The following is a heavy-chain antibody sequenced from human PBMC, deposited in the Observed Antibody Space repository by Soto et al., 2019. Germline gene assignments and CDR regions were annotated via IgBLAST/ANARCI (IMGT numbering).Heavy chain of an antibody. Sequence: QVQLVESGGGVVQPGRSLRLSCAASGFTFSSYGMHWVRQAPGKGLEWVAVIWYDGSNKYYADSVKGRFTISRDNSKNTLYLQMNSLRAEDTAVYYCARGHGGCSGGSCYRVEFYYYYYYMDVWGKGTTVTVSS. J-gene: IGHJ6*03. D-gene: IGHD2-15*01. CDR3: ARGHGGCSGGSCYRVEFYYYYYYMDV. V-gene: IGHV3-33*01. CDR2: IWYDGSNK. CDR1: GFTFSSYG.